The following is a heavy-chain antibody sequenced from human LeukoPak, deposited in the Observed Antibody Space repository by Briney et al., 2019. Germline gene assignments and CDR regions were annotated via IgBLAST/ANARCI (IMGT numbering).Heavy chain of an antibody. CDR3: ARDLVWGGSSSSLGY. CDR1: GFTFSSYE. CDR2: ISSSGSTI. J-gene: IGHJ4*02. V-gene: IGHV3-48*03. Sequence: PGGSLRLSCAASGFTFSSYEMNWVRQAPGKGLEWVSYISSSGSTIYYADSVKGRFTISRDNAKNSLYLQMNSLRAEDTAIYYCARDLVWGGSSSSLGYWGQGTLVTVAS. D-gene: IGHD6-6*01.